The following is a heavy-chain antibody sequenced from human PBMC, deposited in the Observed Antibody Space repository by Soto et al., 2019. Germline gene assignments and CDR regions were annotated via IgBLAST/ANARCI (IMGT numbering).Heavy chain of an antibody. D-gene: IGHD1-7*01. CDR2: TYYRSRWYN. CDR3: AGTTSHKWYYMDV. J-gene: IGHJ6*03. Sequence: QVQLQESGPGLVKPSQTLSLTCAISGDSVSSNSAAWNWIRLSPSRGLEWLARTYYRSRWYNDYDVSVSSRVTVKPDTSKNQFSLQLTSVPPEDTAVYYCAGTTSHKWYYMDVWGKGTTVTVSS. CDR1: GDSVSSNSAA. V-gene: IGHV6-1*01.